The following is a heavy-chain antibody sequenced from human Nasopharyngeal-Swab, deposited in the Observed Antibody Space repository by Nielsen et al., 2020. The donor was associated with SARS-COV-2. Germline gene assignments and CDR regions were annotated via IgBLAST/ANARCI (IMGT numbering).Heavy chain of an antibody. CDR2: ITPFNGNA. J-gene: IGHJ6*02. V-gene: IGHV1-45*02. CDR1: GFSITYRF. Sequence: SVNVSCKASGFSITYRFLHWMRQAPGQALEWMGWITPFNGNAKYAQKFQGRVSITRDGSRTTASLELSSLRPDDTAMYFCASGQCINGVCNPTDGLDVWGQGTSVTVS. D-gene: IGHD2-8*01. CDR3: ASGQCINGVCNPTDGLDV.